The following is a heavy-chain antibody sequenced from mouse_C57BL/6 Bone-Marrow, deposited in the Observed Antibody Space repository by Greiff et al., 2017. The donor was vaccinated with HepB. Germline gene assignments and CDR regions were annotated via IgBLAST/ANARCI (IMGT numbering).Heavy chain of an antibody. CDR3: ARWGYYGSSNWYFDV. Sequence: VQLKQSGPELVKPGASVKIPCKASGYTFTDYNMDWVKQSHGKSLEWIGDINPNNGGTIYNQKFKGKATLTVDKSSSTAYMELRSLTSEDTAVYYCARWGYYGSSNWYFDVWGTGTTVTVSS. J-gene: IGHJ1*03. CDR2: INPNNGGT. D-gene: IGHD1-1*01. V-gene: IGHV1-18*01. CDR1: GYTFTDYN.